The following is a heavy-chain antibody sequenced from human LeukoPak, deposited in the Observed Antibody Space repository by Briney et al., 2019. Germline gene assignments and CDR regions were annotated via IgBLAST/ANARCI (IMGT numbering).Heavy chain of an antibody. V-gene: IGHV3-7*03. CDR2: IKQDGSEK. D-gene: IGHD3-9*01. CDR3: ARPRVVFWQNAFDI. CDR1: GFTFSSYW. Sequence: GGSLRLSCAASGFTFSSYWMSWVRRAPGKGLEWVANIKQDGSEKYYVDSVKGRFTISRDNAKNSLYLQMNSLRAEDTAVYYCARPRVVFWQNAFDIWGQGTMVTVST. J-gene: IGHJ3*02.